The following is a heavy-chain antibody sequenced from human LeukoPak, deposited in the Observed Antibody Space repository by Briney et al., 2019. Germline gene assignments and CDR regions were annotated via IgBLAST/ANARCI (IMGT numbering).Heavy chain of an antibody. CDR2: ISAYNGNT. CDR3: ARGVRGGGTTWYYYYGMDV. CDR1: GYTFTSYG. V-gene: IGHV1-18*01. D-gene: IGHD1-1*01. Sequence: ASVKVSCKASGYTFTSYGISWVRQAPGQGLEWMGWISAYNGNTNYAQKLQGRVTMTTDTSTSTAYMELRSLRSDDTAVYYCARGVRGGGTTWYYYYGMDVWDQGTTVTVSS. J-gene: IGHJ6*02.